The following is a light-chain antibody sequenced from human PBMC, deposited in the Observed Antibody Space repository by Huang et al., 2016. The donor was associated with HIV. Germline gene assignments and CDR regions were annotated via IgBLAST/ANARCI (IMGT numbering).Light chain of an antibody. CDR1: QSVETS. CDR2: DAS. V-gene: IGKV3-11*01. J-gene: IGKJ2*01. Sequence: EIVLTQSPATLSLSPGDRATLPCRASQSVETSLAWYQQKPGQPPRLLMYDASSRATGIPARLSGSGSGTDFTLTINSLEPDDFAVYYCQQRSKWPPVYTFGQGTKLEIK. CDR3: QQRSKWPPVYT.